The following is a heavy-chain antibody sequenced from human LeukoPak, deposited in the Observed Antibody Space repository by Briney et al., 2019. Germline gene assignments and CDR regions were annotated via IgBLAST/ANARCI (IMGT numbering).Heavy chain of an antibody. CDR2: IIPILGIA. J-gene: IGHJ4*02. CDR1: GGTFSSYA. D-gene: IGHD4-17*01. Sequence: SVKVSCKASGGTFSSYAISWARQAPGQGLEWMGRIIPILGIANYAQKFQGRVTITADKSTSTAYMELSSLRSEDTAVYYCARDNARRRYCGDYTALDYWAREPWSPSPQ. CDR3: ARDNARRRYCGDYTALDY. V-gene: IGHV1-69*04.